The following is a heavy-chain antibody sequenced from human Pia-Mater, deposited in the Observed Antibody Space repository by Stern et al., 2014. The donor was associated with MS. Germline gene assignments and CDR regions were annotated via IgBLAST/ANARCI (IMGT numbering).Heavy chain of an antibody. J-gene: IGHJ4*02. CDR2: ISSSGTSV. CDR1: GFNFNDLY. D-gene: IGHD3-16*02. V-gene: IGHV3-11*01. CDR3: STLVAH. Sequence: VQLVVSGGGLVKPGGSLRLSCAASGFNFNDLYINWIRQSPGKGLEWIAYISSSGTSVHYAASVKGRFIVSRNKDSNSFYLQMDSLRAEDTAIYYCSTLVAHWGQGTLVTVSS.